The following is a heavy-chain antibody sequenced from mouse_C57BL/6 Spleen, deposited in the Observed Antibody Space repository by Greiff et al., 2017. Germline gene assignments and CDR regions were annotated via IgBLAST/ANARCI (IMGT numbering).Heavy chain of an antibody. CDR3: ARKESLSSGYFDV. Sequence: QVQLQQSGAELARPGASVKLSCKASGYTFTSYGISWVKQRTGQGLEWIGEIYPRSGNTYYNEKFKGKATLTADKSSSTAYMELRSLTSEDSAVYFCARKESLSSGYFDVWGTGTTVTVSS. D-gene: IGHD2-12*01. CDR1: GYTFTSYG. CDR2: IYPRSGNT. V-gene: IGHV1-81*01. J-gene: IGHJ1*03.